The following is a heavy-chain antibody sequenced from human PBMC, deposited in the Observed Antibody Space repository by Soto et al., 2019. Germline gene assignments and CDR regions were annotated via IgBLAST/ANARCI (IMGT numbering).Heavy chain of an antibody. CDR3: ARLSAIAVVPAVSFSWFDP. V-gene: IGHV4-31*03. Sequence: QVQLQESGPGLVKPSQTLSLTCTVSGGSISSGGYYWSWIRQHPGKGLECIGYIYNSGSTYYNPSLKSRLTISSDTSKNQFSLKLSSATAADTAVYYCARLSAIAVVPAVSFSWFDPWGQGTLVTVSS. D-gene: IGHD2-2*01. J-gene: IGHJ5*02. CDR1: GGSISSGGYY. CDR2: IYNSGST.